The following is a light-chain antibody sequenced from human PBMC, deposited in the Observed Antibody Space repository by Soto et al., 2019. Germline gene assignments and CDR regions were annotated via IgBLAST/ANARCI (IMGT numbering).Light chain of an antibody. J-gene: IGLJ1*01. CDR3: SSYTTSNTRQIV. Sequence: QSVLTQPASVSGSPGQSITLSCTGTSSDVGGYNYVSWYQHHPGKAPKLMIFDVSNRPSEVSNRFSGSKSGNTASLTISGLQPEDEADYYCSSYTTSNTRQIVFGTGTKVTVL. V-gene: IGLV2-14*03. CDR1: SSDVGGYNY. CDR2: DVS.